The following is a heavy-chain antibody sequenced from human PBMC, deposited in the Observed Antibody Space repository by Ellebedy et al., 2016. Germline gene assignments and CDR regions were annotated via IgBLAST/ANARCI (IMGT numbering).Heavy chain of an antibody. CDR2: ISYDGRNK. Sequence: GESLKISXAASGFTSNSYGMHWVRQAPGKGLEWVAVISYDGRNKHYADSVKGRFTISRDDAQTSLYLQMNSLRAEDTAVYYCASAIDYWGQGTLVTVSS. J-gene: IGHJ4*02. CDR1: GFTSNSYG. CDR3: ASAIDY. V-gene: IGHV3-30*03.